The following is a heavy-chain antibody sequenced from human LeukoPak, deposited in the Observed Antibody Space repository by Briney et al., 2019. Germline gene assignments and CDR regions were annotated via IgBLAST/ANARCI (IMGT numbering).Heavy chain of an antibody. Sequence: GASAKVSSKASGGTFSSYAISWVRQTPGQGLEWMGRIITILGIANYAQKFQGRVTITADKSTSTAYMELSRLRSEDTAVYYCARRRYYYGSGSYYNEPWGQGALVTVSS. J-gene: IGHJ5*02. CDR3: ARRRYYYGSGSYYNEP. V-gene: IGHV1-69*04. D-gene: IGHD3-10*01. CDR2: IITILGIA. CDR1: GGTFSSYA.